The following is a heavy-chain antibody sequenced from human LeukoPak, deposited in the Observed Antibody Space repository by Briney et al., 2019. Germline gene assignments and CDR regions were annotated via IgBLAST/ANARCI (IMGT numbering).Heavy chain of an antibody. J-gene: IGHJ4*02. Sequence: SETLSLTCAVSGGSFSGYYWSWSRQPPGKGLEWIGEINHSGSTNYKPTLTSRVTISIETSKNQFSLKLSSVTAAATAAYYCARGHSRVVTRALGYWGQGTLVTVSS. CDR2: INHSGST. CDR3: ARGHSRVVTRALGY. D-gene: IGHD2-21*02. V-gene: IGHV4-34*01. CDR1: GGSFSGYY.